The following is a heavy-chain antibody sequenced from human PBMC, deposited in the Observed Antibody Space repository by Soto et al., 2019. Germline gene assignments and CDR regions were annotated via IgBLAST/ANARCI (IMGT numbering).Heavy chain of an antibody. CDR2: IFHREGP. V-gene: IGHV4-59*08. CDR3: ARADRTTGTDYYYYMDV. D-gene: IGHD1-1*01. Sequence: SETLSLTCTVSGDSINDYYWSWIRQPPGEGLEWISYIFHREGPTYNPSLKSRVTMSLDTSRDQFSLRLTSVTAADTAVYYCARADRTTGTDYYYYMDVWGKWTTVTVSS. J-gene: IGHJ6*03. CDR1: GDSINDYY.